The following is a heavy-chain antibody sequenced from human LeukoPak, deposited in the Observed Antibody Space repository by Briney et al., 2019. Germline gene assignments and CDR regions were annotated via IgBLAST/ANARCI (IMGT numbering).Heavy chain of an antibody. CDR3: VRESPDAFDI. V-gene: IGHV1-18*01. J-gene: IGHJ3*02. Sequence: GASVKVSCKASGYTFTSYGISWVRQAPGQGLEWMGWISDYNGNTNYAQKLQGRVTMTRDTSTSTAYMELRSLRSDDTAVYYCVRESPDAFDIWGQGTMVTVSS. CDR2: ISDYNGNT. CDR1: GYTFTSYG.